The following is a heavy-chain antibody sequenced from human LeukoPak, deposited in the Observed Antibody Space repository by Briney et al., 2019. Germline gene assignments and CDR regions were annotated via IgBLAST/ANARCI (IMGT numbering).Heavy chain of an antibody. V-gene: IGHV3-21*01. CDR2: ISSSSSYI. Sequence: PGGSLGLSCAASGFTFSSYSMNWVRQAPGKGLEWVSSISSSSSYIYYADSVKGRFTISRDNAKNSLYLQMNSLRAEDTAVYYCARGDGVTIFGVVRTAELNWFDPWGQGTLVTVSS. D-gene: IGHD3-3*01. J-gene: IGHJ5*02. CDR3: ARGDGVTIFGVVRTAELNWFDP. CDR1: GFTFSSYS.